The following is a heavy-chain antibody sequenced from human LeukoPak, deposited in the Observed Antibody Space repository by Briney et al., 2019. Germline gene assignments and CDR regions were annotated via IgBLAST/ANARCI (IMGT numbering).Heavy chain of an antibody. J-gene: IGHJ4*02. V-gene: IGHV1-69*13. Sequence: SVKVSCKASGGTFSSYAISWVRQAPGQGLEWMGGIIPIFGTANYAQKFQGRVTITADESTSTAYMELSSLRSEDTAVYYCAREGPTWNCDSSGYSHYYFDYWGQGTLVTVSS. CDR2: IIPIFGTA. CDR3: AREGPTWNCDSSGYSHYYFDY. D-gene: IGHD3-22*01. CDR1: GGTFSSYA.